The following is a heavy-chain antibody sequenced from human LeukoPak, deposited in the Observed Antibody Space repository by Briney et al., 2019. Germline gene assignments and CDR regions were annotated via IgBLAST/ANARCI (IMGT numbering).Heavy chain of an antibody. J-gene: IGHJ4*02. D-gene: IGHD3-10*01. CDR1: GFTFSSYS. CDR3: AREGMVRGVINY. V-gene: IGHV3-21*01. Sequence: PGGSLRLSCAASGFTFSSYSMNWVRQAPGKGLEWVSSISSSSSYIYYADSVKGRFTISRDNAKNSLYLQMNSLRAEDTAVYYCAREGMVRGVINYWGQRTLVTVSS. CDR2: ISSSSSYI.